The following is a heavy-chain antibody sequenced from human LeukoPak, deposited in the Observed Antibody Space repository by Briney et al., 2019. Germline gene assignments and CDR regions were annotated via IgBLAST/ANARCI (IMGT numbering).Heavy chain of an antibody. CDR1: GFTFSSYE. J-gene: IGHJ4*02. D-gene: IGHD3-10*01. CDR2: ISSSGTTI. Sequence: GGSLRLSCAASGFTFSSYEMNWVRQAPGKGLEWVSYISSSGTTIYYADSVKGRFTISRDNAKNSLYLQMNSLRAEDTALYYCARDMYDNGWSSFDYWGQGTLVTVSS. CDR3: ARDMYDNGWSSFDY. V-gene: IGHV3-48*03.